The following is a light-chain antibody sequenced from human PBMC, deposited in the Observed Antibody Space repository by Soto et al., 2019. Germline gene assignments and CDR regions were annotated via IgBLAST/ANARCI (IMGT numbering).Light chain of an antibody. Sequence: QSVLTQPVSVSGSPGQALTISCTGTSSDVGGYNYVSWYQQHPGKAPKLMIYDVSNRPSGVSNRFSGSKSGNTASLTISGLQAEDEADYYCSSYTSSSTLYVFGTGTKVTVL. CDR1: SSDVGGYNY. J-gene: IGLJ1*01. CDR3: SSYTSSSTLYV. V-gene: IGLV2-14*01. CDR2: DVS.